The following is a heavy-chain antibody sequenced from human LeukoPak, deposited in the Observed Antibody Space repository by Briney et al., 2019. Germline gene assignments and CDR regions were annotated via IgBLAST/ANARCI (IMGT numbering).Heavy chain of an antibody. D-gene: IGHD3-3*01. CDR1: GFTVSSNY. V-gene: IGHV3-23*01. CDR2: ISGSGGST. CDR3: AREAGYYDFWSGYRPGMDV. J-gene: IGHJ6*02. Sequence: GGSLRLSCAASGFTVSSNYMSWVRQAPGKGLEWVSAISGSGGSTYYADSVKGRFTISRDNSKNTLYLQMNSLRAEDTAVYYCAREAGYYDFWSGYRPGMDVWGQGTTVTVSS.